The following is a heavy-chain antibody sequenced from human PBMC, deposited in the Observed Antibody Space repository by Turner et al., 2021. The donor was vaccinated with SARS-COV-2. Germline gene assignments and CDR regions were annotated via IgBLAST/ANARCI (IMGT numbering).Heavy chain of an antibody. D-gene: IGHD3-22*01. J-gene: IGHJ2*01. CDR1: GFTFSSYG. Sequence: VQLVESGGGVVQPGRSLRLSCAASGFTFSSYGMHWVRQAPGKGLEWVSYISSSGSTIYYADSVKGRFTISRDNAKNSLYLQMNSLRAEDTAVYYCARDQYYDSRGYYFFRASYFDLWGRGTLVTVSS. CDR2: ISSSGSTI. V-gene: IGHV3-48*04. CDR3: ARDQYYDSRGYYFFRASYFDL.